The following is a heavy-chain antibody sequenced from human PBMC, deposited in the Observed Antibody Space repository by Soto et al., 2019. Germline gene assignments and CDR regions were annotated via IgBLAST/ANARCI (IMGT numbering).Heavy chain of an antibody. CDR1: GYTFTSYG. CDR2: ISAYNGNT. Sequence: ASVKVSCKASGYTFTSYGISWVRQAPGQGLEWMGWISAYNGNTNYAQKLQGRVTMTTDTSTSTAYMELRSLRSDDTAVYYCARGNYDFWSNYYYYGMDVWGQGTTVTVSS. D-gene: IGHD3-3*01. V-gene: IGHV1-18*04. J-gene: IGHJ6*02. CDR3: ARGNYDFWSNYYYYGMDV.